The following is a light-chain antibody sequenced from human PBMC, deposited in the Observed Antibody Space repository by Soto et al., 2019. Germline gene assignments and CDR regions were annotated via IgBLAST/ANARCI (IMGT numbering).Light chain of an antibody. CDR2: DAS. CDR1: QSFSSY. CDR3: QQRNS. J-gene: IGKJ1*01. Sequence: EIVLTQTPAILSLSPGDRATLFCRASQSFSSYIAWYQQKPGQAPRLLIYDASIRATGIPARFSGSVSGTEFSLTVSSLEPEDFAVYYCQQRNSFGQGTRVEI. V-gene: IGKV3-11*01.